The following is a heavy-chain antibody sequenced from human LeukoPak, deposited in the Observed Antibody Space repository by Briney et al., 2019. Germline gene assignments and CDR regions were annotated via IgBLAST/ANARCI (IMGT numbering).Heavy chain of an antibody. CDR2: ISGSGGST. V-gene: IGHV3-23*01. CDR3: AKPGKEMATKSSYFDY. D-gene: IGHD5-24*01. J-gene: IGHJ4*02. CDR1: GFTFSSYA. Sequence: GGFLRLSCAASGFTFSSYAMSWVRQAPGKGLEWVSAISGSGGSTYYADSVKGRFTISRDNSKNTLYLQMNSLRAEDTAVYYCAKPGKEMATKSSYFDYWGQGTLVTVSS.